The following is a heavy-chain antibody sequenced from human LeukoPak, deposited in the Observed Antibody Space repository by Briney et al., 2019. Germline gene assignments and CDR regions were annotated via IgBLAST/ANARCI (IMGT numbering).Heavy chain of an antibody. CDR2: INHSGST. D-gene: IGHD3/OR15-3a*01. V-gene: IGHV4-34*01. CDR1: GGSFSRYY. J-gene: IGHJ4*02. CDR3: ARGRGWTPPWIDY. Sequence: SETLSLTCAVYGGSFSRYYWSWIRQPPGKGLEWIGEINHSGSTNYNPSLKSRVTISVDTSKNQFSLKLSSVTAADAAVYYCARGRGWTPPWIDYWGQGTLVTVSS.